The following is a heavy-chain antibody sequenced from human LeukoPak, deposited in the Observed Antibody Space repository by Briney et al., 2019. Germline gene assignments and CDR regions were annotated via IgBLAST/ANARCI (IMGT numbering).Heavy chain of an antibody. CDR1: GFTFSSNG. CDR3: AKCILTGYYKGYMDV. Sequence: GGSLRLSCAASGFTFSSNGMSWVRQAPGKVLEWVSAISGSGGSTNYADSVKGRFTISRDNSKNTLYLQMNSLRAEDTAVYYCAKCILTGYYKGYMDVWGKGTTVTISS. D-gene: IGHD3-9*01. J-gene: IGHJ6*03. V-gene: IGHV3-23*01. CDR2: ISGSGGST.